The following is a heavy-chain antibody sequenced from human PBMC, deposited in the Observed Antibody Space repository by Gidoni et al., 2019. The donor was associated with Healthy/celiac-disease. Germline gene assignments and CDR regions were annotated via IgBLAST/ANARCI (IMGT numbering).Heavy chain of an antibody. CDR2: SKSKTDGGTT. CDR1: GFTFSNAW. V-gene: IGHV3-15*01. CDR3: TTGRITMID. Sequence: EVQLVESGGGLVKPGGSLRLSCAASGFTFSNAWMSWVRQAPGKGLEWVGRSKSKTDGGTTDYAAPVKGRFTISRDDSKNTLYLQMNSLKTEDTAVYYCTTGRITMIDWGQGTLVTVSS. D-gene: IGHD3-22*01. J-gene: IGHJ4*02.